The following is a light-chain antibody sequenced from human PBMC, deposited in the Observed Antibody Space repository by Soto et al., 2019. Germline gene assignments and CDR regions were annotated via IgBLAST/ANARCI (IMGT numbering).Light chain of an antibody. CDR1: QDISHY. V-gene: IGKV1-33*01. J-gene: IGKJ1*01. CDR2: DTS. CDR3: QQFNDLPWT. Sequence: DIQMTQSPSSLSASVGDRVTITCQASQDISHYLNWYQQKPGKAPKLLIYDTSNLETGVPSKFSGSGSGTDFIFTISSLQLEDIATYYCQQFNDLPWTFGQGTKVEIE.